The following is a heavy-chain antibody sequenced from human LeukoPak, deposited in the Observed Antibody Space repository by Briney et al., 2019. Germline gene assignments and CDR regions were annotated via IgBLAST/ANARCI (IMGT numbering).Heavy chain of an antibody. CDR2: IIGRGGST. Sequence: GPLRLSCASTVSTFSSNAISWVRQAPGKGLEGVAAIIGRGGSTYYPDSVNGRSTTSRHNTKNTLYLQMHSLTAESTAFYYCAKMVTMVRGVVSFDYWGQGTLVTVSS. J-gene: IGHJ4*02. V-gene: IGHV3-23*01. CDR1: VSTFSSNA. D-gene: IGHD3-10*01. CDR3: AKMVTMVRGVVSFDY.